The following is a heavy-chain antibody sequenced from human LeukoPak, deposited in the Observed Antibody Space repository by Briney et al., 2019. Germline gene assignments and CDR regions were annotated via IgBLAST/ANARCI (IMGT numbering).Heavy chain of an antibody. Sequence: GGSLRLSCEASGFTFSTYWMSWVRQAPGKGLEWVANIKQDGSEKYYVDSVKGRFTISRDNAKNSLYLQMNSLRAEDTAMCYCARDSAGNDYWGQGTLVTVSS. J-gene: IGHJ4*02. D-gene: IGHD6-13*01. CDR3: ARDSAGNDY. CDR2: IKQDGSEK. CDR1: GFTFSTYW. V-gene: IGHV3-7*01.